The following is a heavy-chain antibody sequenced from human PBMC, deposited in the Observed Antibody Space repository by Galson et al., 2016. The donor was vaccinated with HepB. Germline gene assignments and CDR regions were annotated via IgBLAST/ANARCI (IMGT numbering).Heavy chain of an antibody. Sequence: SLRLSCAASEFTFSSYAMNWVRQPPGKGLEWVSSISGSGGTTYYADSLKGRFTISRDNSKSTLYLQMNSLRAENTAVYYCAKGAYSLPENFQHWGQGTLVTVSS. CDR2: ISGSGGTT. J-gene: IGHJ1*01. CDR1: EFTFSSYA. D-gene: IGHD2-15*01. CDR3: AKGAYSLPENFQH. V-gene: IGHV3-23*01.